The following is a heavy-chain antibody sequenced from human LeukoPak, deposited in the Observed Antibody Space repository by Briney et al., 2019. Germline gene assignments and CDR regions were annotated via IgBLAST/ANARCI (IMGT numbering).Heavy chain of an antibody. CDR2: IYYSGST. Sequence: SDTLSLTCTVSGGSISSSSYYWGWIRQPPGEGLDWIGYIYYSGSTYYNPSLKGRVTISVDTSKNQFSLKLSSVTAADTAVYYCAREQRFRYYESSGYAGWGQGTLVTVSS. CDR3: AREQRFRYYESSGYAG. V-gene: IGHV4-30-4*02. D-gene: IGHD3-22*01. CDR1: GGSISSSSYY. J-gene: IGHJ4*02.